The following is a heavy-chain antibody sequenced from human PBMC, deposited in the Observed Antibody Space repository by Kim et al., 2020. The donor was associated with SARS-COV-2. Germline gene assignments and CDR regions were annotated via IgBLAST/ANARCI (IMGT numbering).Heavy chain of an antibody. CDR1: GGSFSGYY. V-gene: IGHV4-34*01. CDR3: ARGTNYDSSGYPGY. J-gene: IGHJ4*02. Sequence: SETLSLTCAVYGGSFSGYYWSWIRQPPGKGLEWIGEINHSGSTNYNPSLKSRVTISVDTSKNQFSLKLSSVTAADTAVYYCARGTNYDSSGYPGYWGQGTLVTVSS. D-gene: IGHD3-22*01. CDR2: INHSGST.